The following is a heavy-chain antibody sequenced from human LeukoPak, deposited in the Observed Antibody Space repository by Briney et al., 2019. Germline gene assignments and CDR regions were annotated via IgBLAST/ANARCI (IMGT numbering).Heavy chain of an antibody. CDR1: GFTVSSNY. D-gene: IGHD2-21*02. CDR3: ARDINGVTRD. J-gene: IGHJ4*02. V-gene: IGHV3-53*01. Sequence: GGSLRLSCAASGFTVSSNYMSWVRQAPGKGLEWVSVIYSGGSTYYADSVKGRFTISRDNSKNTLHLQMNSLRAEDTAVYYCARDINGVTRDWGQGTLVTVSS. CDR2: IYSGGST.